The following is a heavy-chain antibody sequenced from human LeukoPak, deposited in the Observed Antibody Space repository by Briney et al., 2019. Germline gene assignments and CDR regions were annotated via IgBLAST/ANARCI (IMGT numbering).Heavy chain of an antibody. CDR1: GYTFTSYG. V-gene: IGHV1-18*01. CDR3: ARVGMATIFPWFDP. D-gene: IGHD5-24*01. J-gene: IGHJ5*02. CDR2: SSAYNGNT. Sequence: ASVKVSCKASGYTFTSYGISWVRQAPGQGLEWRGWSSAYNGNTNYAQKLQGRVTMTTDTSTSTAYMELRSLRSDDTAVYYCARVGMATIFPWFDPWGQGTLVTVSS.